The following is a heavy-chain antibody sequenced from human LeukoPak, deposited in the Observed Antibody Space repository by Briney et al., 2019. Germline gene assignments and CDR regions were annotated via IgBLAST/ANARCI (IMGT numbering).Heavy chain of an antibody. D-gene: IGHD3-10*01. CDR1: GYTFTNYA. Sequence: ASVKVSCKASGYTFTNYAMNWVRQAPGQGLEWMGWINTNTGNPTYAQGFTGRFVFSLDTSVSTAYLQISSLKAEDTAVYYCARDSTTTLDGSVSYWAPNFWGQGTLVTVSS. CDR2: INTNTGNP. J-gene: IGHJ4*02. CDR3: ARDSTTTLDGSVSYWAPNF. V-gene: IGHV7-4-1*02.